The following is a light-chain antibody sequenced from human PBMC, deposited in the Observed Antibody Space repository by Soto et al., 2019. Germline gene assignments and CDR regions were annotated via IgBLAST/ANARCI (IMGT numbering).Light chain of an antibody. V-gene: IGLV1-47*02. CDR3: AAWDDSLSGYV. CDR2: SNN. Sequence: QSVLTQPPSASGTPGQRVTISCSGSSSNIGANYVYWYQHLPGTAPKLLIHSNNQRPSGVPDRFSGSKSGTSASLAISGLRSDDEADYYCAAWDDSLSGYVVXTGTKVTV. CDR1: SSNIGANY. J-gene: IGLJ1*01.